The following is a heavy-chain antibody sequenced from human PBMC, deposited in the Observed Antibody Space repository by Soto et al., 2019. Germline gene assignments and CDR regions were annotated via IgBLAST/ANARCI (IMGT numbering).Heavy chain of an antibody. J-gene: IGHJ4*03. V-gene: IGHV4-59*01. CDR2: IYYNGTA. D-gene: IGHD7-27*01. CDR1: GGSIPNYSIINYY. CDR3: ARDTGLAPTVWGY. Sequence: QIQLQESGPGLVKPSGTLSVTCTVSGGSIPNYSIINYYWTWIRLPPGRGLEWIGHIYYNGTATYSPSLKSRVTISVDVSRNQFSLRLTSVTAADTALYYCARDTGLAPTVWGYWGHGTQVTVSS.